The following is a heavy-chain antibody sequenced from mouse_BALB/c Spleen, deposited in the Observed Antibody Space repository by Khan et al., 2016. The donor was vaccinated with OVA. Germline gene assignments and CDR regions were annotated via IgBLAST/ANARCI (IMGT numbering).Heavy chain of an antibody. CDR3: ARDGSRYNYAMDY. CDR1: GYSITSDYA. V-gene: IGHV3-2*02. D-gene: IGHD2-3*01. CDR2: ISSSGIT. Sequence: EVQLVESGPGLVKPSQSLSLTCTVTGYSITSDYAWNWIRQFPGNKLEWMGYISSSGITNYNPALKSRISITRDTSNNQFFLQLNSVTTEDTATYYCARDGSRYNYAMDYWGQGTSVTVSS. J-gene: IGHJ4*01.